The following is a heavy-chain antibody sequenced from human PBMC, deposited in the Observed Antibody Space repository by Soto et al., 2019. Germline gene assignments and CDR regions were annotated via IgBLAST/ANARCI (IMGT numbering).Heavy chain of an antibody. D-gene: IGHD6-13*01. J-gene: IGHJ6*02. CDR3: ARIILGFAAAGTAEYYYYYNGMDV. V-gene: IGHV4-39*01. CDR1: GGSISSSSYY. CDR2: IYYSGST. Sequence: SETLSLTCTVSGGSISSSSYYWGWLRQPPGKGLEWIGSIYYSGSTYYNPSLKSRVTISVDTSKNQFSLKLSSVTAADTAVYYCARIILGFAAAGTAEYYYYYNGMDVWGQGTTVTVSS.